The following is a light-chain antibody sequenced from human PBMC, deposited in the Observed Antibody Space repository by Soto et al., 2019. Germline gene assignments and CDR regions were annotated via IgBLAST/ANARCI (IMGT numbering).Light chain of an antibody. CDR1: QTITHR. V-gene: IGKV1-5*01. Sequence: DIEMTQSPSTVSASVGDRVTITCRASQTITHRLAWYQQKPGKAPKVLIYDASTLQSGVPSRFSGSGSGTEFILTITSLQPDDFASYYCQHYGGLWTFGQGTKVEVK. CDR3: QHYGGLWT. CDR2: DAS. J-gene: IGKJ1*01.